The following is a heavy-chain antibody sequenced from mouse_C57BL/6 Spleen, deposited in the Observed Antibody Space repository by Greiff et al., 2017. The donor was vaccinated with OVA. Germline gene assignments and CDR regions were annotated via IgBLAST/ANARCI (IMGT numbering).Heavy chain of an antibody. V-gene: IGHV1-55*01. CDR2: IYPGSGST. Sequence: QVQLQQPGAELVKPGASVKMSCKASGYTFTSYWITWVKQRPGQGLEWIGDIYPGSGSTNYNEKFKSKATLTVDTSSSTAYMQRSSLTSEDSAVYYCANRQLRLLYYFDYWGQGTTLTVSS. D-gene: IGHD3-2*02. CDR3: ANRQLRLLYYFDY. CDR1: GYTFTSYW. J-gene: IGHJ2*01.